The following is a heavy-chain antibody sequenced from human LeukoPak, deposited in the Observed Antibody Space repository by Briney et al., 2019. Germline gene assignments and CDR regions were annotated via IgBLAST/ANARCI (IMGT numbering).Heavy chain of an antibody. D-gene: IGHD5-24*01. CDR2: IIPIFGTA. CDR1: GGTFSSYA. J-gene: IGHJ4*02. CDR3: ARDRRGGWLQLPLDY. Sequence: SVKVSCKASGGTFSSYAISWVRQAPGQGLEWMGGIIPIFGTANYAQKFQGRVTITTDESTSTAYMELSSLRSEDTAVYYCARDRRGGWLQLPLDYWGQGTLVTVSS. V-gene: IGHV1-69*05.